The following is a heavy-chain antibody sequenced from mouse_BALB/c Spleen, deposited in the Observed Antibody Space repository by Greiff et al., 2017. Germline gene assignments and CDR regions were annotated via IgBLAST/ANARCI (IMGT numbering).Heavy chain of an antibody. D-gene: IGHD3-3*01. CDR2: IYPGSGST. J-gene: IGHJ4*01. CDR1: GYTFTSYY. Sequence: QVQLQQSGPELVKPGASVKMSCKASGYTFTSYYIHWVKQRPGQGLEWIGWIYPGSGSTNYNEKFKSKATLTVDTSSSTAYMQLSSLASEDSALYYCARRGDYYAMDYWGQGTSVTVSS. V-gene: IGHV1-66*01. CDR3: ARRGDYYAMDY.